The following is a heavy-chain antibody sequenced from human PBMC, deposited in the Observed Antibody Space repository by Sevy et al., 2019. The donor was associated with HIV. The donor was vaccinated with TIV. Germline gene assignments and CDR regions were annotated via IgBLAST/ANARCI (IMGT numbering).Heavy chain of an antibody. V-gene: IGHV1-46*01. Sequence: ASVKVSCKASGYTITSYYMHWVRQAPGQGLEWMGIINPSDASTSYGQRFQGRVTMTRDTSTSTDYMELSSLRSEDTAVYYCAIDHTVIGSSWYGAFDIWRQGTMVTVSS. D-gene: IGHD6-13*01. J-gene: IGHJ3*02. CDR1: GYTITSYY. CDR2: INPSDAST. CDR3: AIDHTVIGSSWYGAFDI.